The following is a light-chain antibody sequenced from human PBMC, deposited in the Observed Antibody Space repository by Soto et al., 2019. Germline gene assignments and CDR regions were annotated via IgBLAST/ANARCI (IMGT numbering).Light chain of an antibody. CDR2: GTS. J-gene: IGKJ1*01. CDR3: QQYGSPPWT. CDR1: QSVDSRF. V-gene: IGKV3-20*01. Sequence: EIVLTQSPDTLSLSPGERATLSCRASQSVDSRFVAWFKQKPGQAPRLLIFGTSSRATGIPDRFSGSGSGTEFTLTINRLEPEDFEMYFCQQYGSPPWTFGQGTKVDIK.